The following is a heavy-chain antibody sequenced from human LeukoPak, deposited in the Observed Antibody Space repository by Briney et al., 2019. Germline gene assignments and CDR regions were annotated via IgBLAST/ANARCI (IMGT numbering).Heavy chain of an antibody. J-gene: IGHJ4*02. CDR2: ISSSSSTI. Sequence: PGGSLRLSCAASGFTFSSYSMNWVRQAPGKGLEWVSYISSSSSTIYYADSVKGRFTISRDNSKNSLYLQMNSLRTEDTALYYCAKDPGYSYGLPPDYWGQGTLVTVSS. CDR1: GFTFSSYS. CDR3: AKDPGYSYGLPPDY. D-gene: IGHD5-18*01. V-gene: IGHV3-48*04.